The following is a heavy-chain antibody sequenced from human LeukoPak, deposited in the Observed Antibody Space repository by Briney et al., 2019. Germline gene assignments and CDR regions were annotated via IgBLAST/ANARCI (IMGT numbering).Heavy chain of an antibody. CDR2: FYYSGST. CDR3: ARGHYVILTGYYSEDY. V-gene: IGHV4-59*13. D-gene: IGHD3-9*01. J-gene: IGHJ4*02. Sequence: AETLSLTCTVSGGSISSYYWRWIRQPPGRALEGFGYFYYSGSTNYNPSLKSRVTISVDTSKNQSSLKLSSVTAADTAVYYCARGHYVILTGYYSEDYWGQGTLVTVSS. CDR1: GGSISSYY.